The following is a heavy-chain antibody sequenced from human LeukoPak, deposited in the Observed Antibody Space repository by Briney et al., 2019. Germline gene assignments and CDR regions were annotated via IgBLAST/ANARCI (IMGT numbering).Heavy chain of an antibody. CDR3: ARVRSVIDY. V-gene: IGHV4-39*01. J-gene: IGHJ4*02. CDR1: GGSISSSSYY. Sequence: PSETLSLTCTVSGGSISSSSYYWGWIRQPPGKGLEWIGSIYYSGSTYYNPSLKSRVTISVDTSKNQFSLKLSSVTAADTAVYYCARVRSVIDYWGQGTLVTVSS. CDR2: IYYSGST.